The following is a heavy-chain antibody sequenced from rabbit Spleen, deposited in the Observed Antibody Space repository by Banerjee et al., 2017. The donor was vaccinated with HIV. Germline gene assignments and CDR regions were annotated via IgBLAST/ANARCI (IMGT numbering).Heavy chain of an antibody. CDR2: IYTTGTWT. V-gene: IGHV1S45*01. Sequence: QEQVVESGGGLVKPGASLTLTCTASGFSFSNKYVMCWVRQAPGKGLEWIACIYTTGTWTYYASWAKGRFTISKTSTTVTLQMTSLTAADTATYFCARDTGSSFSSYGMDLWGPGTLVTVS. J-gene: IGHJ6*01. CDR3: ARDTGSSFSSYGMDL. D-gene: IGHD8-1*01. CDR1: GFSFSNKYV.